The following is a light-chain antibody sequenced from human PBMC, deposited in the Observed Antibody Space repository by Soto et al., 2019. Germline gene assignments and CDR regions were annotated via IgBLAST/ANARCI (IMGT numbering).Light chain of an antibody. V-gene: IGKV3-20*01. CDR1: QSVISTY. Sequence: IVLTQSPGTPSLSPGERATLSCRASQSVISTYLAWYQQKPGQAPRLLIYGTSSRATGIPDRFSGSGSGTDFTLTISRLEPEDFAVFYCQQYSSSITFGQGTRLEIK. CDR3: QQYSSSIT. CDR2: GTS. J-gene: IGKJ5*01.